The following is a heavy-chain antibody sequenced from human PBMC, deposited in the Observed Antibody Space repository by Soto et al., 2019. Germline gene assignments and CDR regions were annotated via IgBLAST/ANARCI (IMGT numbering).Heavy chain of an antibody. Sequence: PSETLSLTCTVSGDSISSYYWSWIRQPPGKGLEWIGYISNSGGTNYNPSLESRVTISVDTSKNQFSLRLTSVTAGDTAVYFCARGRINVGAPVIDCWGQGTLVTVSS. CDR2: ISNSGGT. CDR3: ARGRINVGAPVIDC. D-gene: IGHD1-26*01. CDR1: GDSISSYY. V-gene: IGHV4-59*01. J-gene: IGHJ4*02.